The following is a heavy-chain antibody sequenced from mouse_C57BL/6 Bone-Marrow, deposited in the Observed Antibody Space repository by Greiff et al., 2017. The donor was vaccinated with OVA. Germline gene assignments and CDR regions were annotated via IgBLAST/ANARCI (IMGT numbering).Heavy chain of an antibody. V-gene: IGHV1-69*01. CDR3: ARNGSRYFDV. J-gene: IGHJ1*03. D-gene: IGHD1-1*01. CDR1: GYTFTSYW. Sequence: QVQLQQSGAELVMPGASVKLSCKASGYTFTSYWMHWVKQRPGQGLEWIGEIDPSDSYTNYNQKFKGKSTLTVDKSSSTAYMQLSSLTSEDSAVYYCARNGSRYFDVWGTGTTVTVSS. CDR2: IDPSDSYT.